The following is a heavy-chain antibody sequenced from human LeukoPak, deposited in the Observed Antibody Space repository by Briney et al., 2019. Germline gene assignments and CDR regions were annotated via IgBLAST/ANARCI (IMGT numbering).Heavy chain of an antibody. CDR2: MNPNSGNT. J-gene: IGHJ4*02. V-gene: IGHV1-8*01. CDR3: AREVGGGSSLPYGD. D-gene: IGHD4-23*01. CDR1: GYTFTSYD. Sequence: ASVKVSCKASGYTFTSYDINWVRQATGQGLEWMGWMNPNSGNTGYAQKFQGRVTITRDTSASTAYMELSSLRSEDTAVYYCAREVGGGSSLPYGDWGQGTLVTVSS.